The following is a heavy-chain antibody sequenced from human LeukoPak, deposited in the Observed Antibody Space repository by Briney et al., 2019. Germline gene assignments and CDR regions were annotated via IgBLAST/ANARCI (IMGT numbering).Heavy chain of an antibody. J-gene: IGHJ4*02. V-gene: IGHV1-2*02. CDR3: ARGILGYCSSTSCYTDY. CDR1: GGTFSSYA. D-gene: IGHD2-2*02. Sequence: DSVKVSCKASGGTFSSYAISWVRQAPGQGLEWMGWINPNSGGTNYAQKFQGRVTMTRDTSISTAYMELSRLRSDDTAVYYRARGILGYCSSTSCYTDYWGQGTLVTVSS. CDR2: INPNSGGT.